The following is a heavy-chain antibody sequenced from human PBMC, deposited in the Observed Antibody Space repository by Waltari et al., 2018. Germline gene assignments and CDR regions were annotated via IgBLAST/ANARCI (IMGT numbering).Heavy chain of an antibody. CDR3: ARVEDYYGSGLSGFDP. V-gene: IGHV4-38-2*01. CDR1: GYSISSGYY. CDR2: IYHSGST. J-gene: IGHJ5*02. Sequence: QVQLQESGPGLVKPSETLSLTCAVSGYSISSGYYWGWIRQPPGKGLEWIGSIYHSGSTYYNPSPKSRVTISVDTSKNQFSLKLSSVTAADTAVYYCARVEDYYGSGLSGFDPWGQGTLVTVSS. D-gene: IGHD3-10*01.